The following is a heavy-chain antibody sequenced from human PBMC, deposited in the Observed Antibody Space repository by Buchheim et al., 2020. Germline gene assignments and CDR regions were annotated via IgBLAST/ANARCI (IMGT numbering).Heavy chain of an antibody. Sequence: DVQLVESGGDLVQPGGSLRLSCAASGFTFSSYWMAWVRQAPGKGLEWVANIKEDGSDMYYADSVKGRFTISRDNAKNSLYLQMNSLRGEDTAVYYCATDRGLHTFDHWGQGTL. CDR2: IKEDGSDM. J-gene: IGHJ4*02. V-gene: IGHV3-7*01. CDR3: ATDRGLHTFDH. D-gene: IGHD3-10*01. CDR1: GFTFSSYW.